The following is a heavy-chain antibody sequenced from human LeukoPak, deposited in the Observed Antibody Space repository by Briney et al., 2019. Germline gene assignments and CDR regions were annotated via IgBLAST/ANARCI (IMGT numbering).Heavy chain of an antibody. V-gene: IGHV5-51*01. CDR1: GSSFTTYW. J-gene: IGHJ4*02. CDR3: ARRQGCSSTSCPPDY. D-gene: IGHD2-2*01. CDR2: IYPGDSDT. Sequence: GESLKISCRGSGSSFTTYWIGWVRQLPGKGLERMGIIYPGDSDTRYSPSFQGQVTTSADKSINTAYLQWSSLKASDTAMYYCARRQGCSSTSCPPDYWGQGTLVTVSS.